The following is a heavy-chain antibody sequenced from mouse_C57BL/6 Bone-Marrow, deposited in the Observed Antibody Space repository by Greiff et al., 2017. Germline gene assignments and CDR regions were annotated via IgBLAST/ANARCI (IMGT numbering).Heavy chain of an antibody. V-gene: IGHV1-7*01. CDR3: ARSLYGMDY. CDR1: GYTFTSYW. Sequence: QVQLKQSGAELAKPGASVKLSCKASGYTFTSYWMHWVKQRPGQGLEWIGYINPSSGYTKYNQKFKDKATVTAYKSSSTAYMQLSSLTYEDSAVDYCARSLYGMDYWGQGTSVTVSS. J-gene: IGHJ4*01. CDR2: INPSSGYT.